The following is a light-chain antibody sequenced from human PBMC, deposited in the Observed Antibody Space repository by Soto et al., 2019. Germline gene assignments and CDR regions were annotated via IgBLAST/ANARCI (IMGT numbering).Light chain of an antibody. CDR2: GIS. V-gene: IGKV3-15*01. CDR1: QSVNSN. CDR3: QQYNNCPQT. J-gene: IGKJ1*01. Sequence: VMTQSPAILTVSPLESTTLSCRASQSVNSNYLAWYQQHPGQPPRLLIYGISTRATGIPARFSGSGSGTEFTLTISSLQSEDFAVYYCQQYNNCPQTFGQGTKVDI.